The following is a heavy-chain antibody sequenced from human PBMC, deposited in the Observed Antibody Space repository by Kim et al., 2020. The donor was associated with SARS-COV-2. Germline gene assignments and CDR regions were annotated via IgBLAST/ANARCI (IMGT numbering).Heavy chain of an antibody. D-gene: IGHD3-10*01. J-gene: IGHJ6*02. Sequence: ASVKVSCKASGYTFTSYAMHWVRQAPGQRLEWMGWINAGNGNTKYSQKFQGRVTITRDTSASTAYMELSSLRSEDTAVYYCARGELVGSGSYYLYLARPTDYYYYGMDVWGQGTTVTVSS. V-gene: IGHV1-3*01. CDR1: GYTFTSYA. CDR3: ARGELVGSGSYYLYLARPTDYYYYGMDV. CDR2: INAGNGNT.